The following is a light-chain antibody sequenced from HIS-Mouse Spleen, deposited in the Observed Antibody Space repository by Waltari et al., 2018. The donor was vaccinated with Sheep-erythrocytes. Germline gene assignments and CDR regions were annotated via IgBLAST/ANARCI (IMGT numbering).Light chain of an antibody. CDR1: KLGDKY. Sequence: SYELTQPPSVSVSPGQTVSITCSGDKLGDKYACWYQQKPGQSPVLVIYQDSKRPSGIPERFSGSNSGNTATLTISGTQAMDEADYYCQAWDSSTAVVFGGETKLTVL. CDR3: QAWDSSTAVV. J-gene: IGLJ2*01. CDR2: QDS. V-gene: IGLV3-1*01.